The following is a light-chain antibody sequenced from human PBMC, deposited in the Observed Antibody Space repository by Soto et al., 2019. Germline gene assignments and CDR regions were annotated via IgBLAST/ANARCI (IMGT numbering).Light chain of an antibody. CDR2: DVN. Sequence: QSALTQPASVSGFPGHWITISCMETSSDIGAYNFVSWYQQHPGKAPKLMLYDVNIRPSGVSNRFSGSKSGNTASLTISGLQAEDEADYYCTSWTTSTTMIFGGGTKLTVL. CDR3: TSWTTSTTMI. J-gene: IGLJ2*01. CDR1: SSDIGAYNF. V-gene: IGLV2-14*03.